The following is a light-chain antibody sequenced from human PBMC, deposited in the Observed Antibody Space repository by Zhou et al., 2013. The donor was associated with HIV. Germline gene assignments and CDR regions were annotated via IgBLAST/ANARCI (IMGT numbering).Light chain of an antibody. Sequence: EIVLTQSPATLSLSPGERATLSCRASQSVSSYLAWYQQKPGQAPRLLIYDASNRATGIPARFSGSGSGTEFTLTISGLQSEDFAVYYCQQYGSSPWTFGQGTKVEIK. CDR2: DAS. CDR3: QQYGSSPWT. V-gene: IGKV3-11*01. J-gene: IGKJ1*01. CDR1: QSVSSY.